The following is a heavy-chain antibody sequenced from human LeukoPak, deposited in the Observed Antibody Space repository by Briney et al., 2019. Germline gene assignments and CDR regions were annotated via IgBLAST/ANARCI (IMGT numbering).Heavy chain of an antibody. CDR2: IIPIFGTA. Sequence: ASVKVSCKASGGTFSSYATSWVRQAPGQGLEWMGGIIPIFGTANYAQKFQGRVTITADESTSTAYMELSSLRSEDTAVYYCARDQGYGDYVGGAWDYWGQGTLVTVSS. CDR1: GGTFSSYA. D-gene: IGHD4-17*01. J-gene: IGHJ4*02. V-gene: IGHV1-69*13. CDR3: ARDQGYGDYVGGAWDY.